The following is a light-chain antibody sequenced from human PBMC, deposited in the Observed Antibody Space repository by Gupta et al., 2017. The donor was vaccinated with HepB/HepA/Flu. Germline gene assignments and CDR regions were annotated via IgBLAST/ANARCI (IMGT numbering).Light chain of an antibody. Sequence: QSALTQPRSVSGSPGPSVTISCTGTSSDVGSYHYVSWYQQHPGKAPKLIIYDVIKRPSGVPDRFSGSKSGNTASLTISGLQAEDEADYYCCSYAGSDSLVFGGGTKLTVL. V-gene: IGLV2-11*01. CDR1: SSDVGSYHY. J-gene: IGLJ2*01. CDR2: DVI. CDR3: CSYAGSDSLV.